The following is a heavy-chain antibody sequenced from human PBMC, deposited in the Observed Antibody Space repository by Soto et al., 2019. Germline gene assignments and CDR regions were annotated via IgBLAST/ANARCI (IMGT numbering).Heavy chain of an antibody. V-gene: IGHV4-31*03. CDR1: GGSISSGFYY. J-gene: IGHJ3*02. D-gene: IGHD3-9*01. CDR2: IYYSGST. Sequence: SETLSLTCTVSGGSISSGFYYWSWIRQHPGKGLEWIGYIYYSGSTYYNPSLKSRVTISVDTSKNQFSLKLSSVTAADTAVYYCARGHYDILTGYYAFDIWGQGTMVTVSS. CDR3: ARGHYDILTGYYAFDI.